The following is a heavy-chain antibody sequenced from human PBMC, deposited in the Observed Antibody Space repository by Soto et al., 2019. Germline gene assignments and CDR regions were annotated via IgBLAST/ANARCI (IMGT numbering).Heavy chain of an antibody. CDR1: GGSISSYY. V-gene: IGHV4-59*08. J-gene: IGHJ4*02. Sequence: SETLSLTCTVSGGSISSYYWSWIRQPPGKGLEWIGYIYYSGSTNYNPSLKSRVTISVDTSKNQFSLKLSSVTAADTAVYYCARDLWGSYLFDYWGQGTLVTVSS. CDR2: IYYSGST. D-gene: IGHD3-16*01. CDR3: ARDLWGSYLFDY.